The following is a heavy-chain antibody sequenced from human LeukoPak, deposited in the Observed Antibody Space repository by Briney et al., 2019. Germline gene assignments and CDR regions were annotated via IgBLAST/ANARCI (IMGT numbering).Heavy chain of an antibody. CDR2: INHSGST. Sequence: SETLSLTCAVYGGSFSGYYWSWIRQPPGKGLEWIGEINHSGSTNYNPSLKSRVTISVDTSKNQFSLKLGSVTATDTAVYYCARGGGSQRITMVRGVHFDYWGQGTLVTVSS. D-gene: IGHD3-10*01. V-gene: IGHV4-34*01. CDR1: GGSFSGYY. J-gene: IGHJ4*02. CDR3: ARGGGSQRITMVRGVHFDY.